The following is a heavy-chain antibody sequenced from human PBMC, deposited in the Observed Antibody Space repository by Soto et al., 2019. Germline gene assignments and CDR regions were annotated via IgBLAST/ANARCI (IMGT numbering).Heavy chain of an antibody. J-gene: IGHJ4*02. D-gene: IGHD1-26*01. V-gene: IGHV3-23*01. Sequence: GGSLRLSCAASGFTFSSYAMSWVRQAPGKGLEWVSAISGSGGSTYYADSVKGRFTISRDNSKNTLYLQMNSLRAEDTAVYYCAKRPSVFMDSGDPFDYWGQGTLVTVSS. CDR2: ISGSGGST. CDR1: GFTFSSYA. CDR3: AKRPSVFMDSGDPFDY.